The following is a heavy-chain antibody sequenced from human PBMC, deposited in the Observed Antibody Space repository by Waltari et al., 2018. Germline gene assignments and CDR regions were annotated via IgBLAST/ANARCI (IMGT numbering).Heavy chain of an antibody. J-gene: IGHJ3*02. Sequence: QVQLQESGPGLVKPSETLSLTCTVSGGSIRSYYWSWIRQPAGKGLEWIGRIYTSGSTNYNPSLKSRVTMSVDTSKNQFSLKLSSVTAADTAVYYCARGLVVVVPAAMSDAFDIWGQGTMVTVSS. CDR2: IYTSGST. V-gene: IGHV4-4*07. CDR3: ARGLVVVVPAAMSDAFDI. CDR1: GGSIRSYY. D-gene: IGHD2-2*01.